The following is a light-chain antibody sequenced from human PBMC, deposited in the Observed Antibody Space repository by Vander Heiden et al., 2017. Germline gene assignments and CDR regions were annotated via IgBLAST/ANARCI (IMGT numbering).Light chain of an antibody. J-gene: IGLJ1*01. CDR1: SSDVGSYNL. CDR3: CSYAGNRYV. CDR2: DGT. V-gene: IGLV2-23*01. Sequence: QSALTQPASVSGSPGQSFTISCTGASSDVGSYNLVSWYQQHPGKAPKLMIYDGTKRPSGVSNRFSGSKSGNTASLTISVLQAEDEADYYCCSYAGNRYVFGTGTKVTVL.